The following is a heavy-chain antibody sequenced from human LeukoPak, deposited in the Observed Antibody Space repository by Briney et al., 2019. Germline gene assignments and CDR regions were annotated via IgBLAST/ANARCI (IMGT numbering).Heavy chain of an antibody. J-gene: IGHJ4*02. CDR2: ISSSSSYI. Sequence: PGGSLRLSCAASGFTFSSYSMNWVRQAPGKGLEWVSSISSSSSYIYYADSVKGRFTTSRDNAKNSLYLQMNSLRAEDTAVYYCARGVDTAMVPPDYWGQGTLVTVSS. V-gene: IGHV3-21*01. CDR3: ARGVDTAMVPPDY. D-gene: IGHD5-18*01. CDR1: GFTFSSYS.